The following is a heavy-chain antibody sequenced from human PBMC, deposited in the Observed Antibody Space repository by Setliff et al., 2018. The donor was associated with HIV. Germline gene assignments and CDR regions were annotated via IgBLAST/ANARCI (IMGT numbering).Heavy chain of an antibody. CDR2: IFMSGSA. V-gene: IGHV4-61*09. Sequence: KSSETLSLTCSVSGDSLGSIAHGNQFWGWIRQSGGKGLEWIGQIFMSGSADYDPSLESRVTISLDMSKNQFFLEMRSLTAADTAVYYCVRAPVYCAADCYPRYFEVWGQGALVTVSS. J-gene: IGHJ1*01. CDR1: GDSLGSIAHGNQF. CDR3: VRAPVYCAADCYPRYFEV. D-gene: IGHD2-21*01.